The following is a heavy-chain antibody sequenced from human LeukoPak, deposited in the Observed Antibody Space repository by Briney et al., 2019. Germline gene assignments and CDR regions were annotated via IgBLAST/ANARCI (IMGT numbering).Heavy chain of an antibody. CDR2: IYSGGTT. CDR3: ARDREGP. J-gene: IGHJ5*02. D-gene: IGHD1-26*01. Sequence: GTLIRSCSTTGVTGSGNYMSGLRQAPGKGLEWVSLIYSGGTTYYADSVKGRFTISRDNSKNTLYLQMNSLRPEDTAVYYCARDREGPWGQGTLVTVSS. CDR1: GVTGSGNY. V-gene: IGHV3-53*01.